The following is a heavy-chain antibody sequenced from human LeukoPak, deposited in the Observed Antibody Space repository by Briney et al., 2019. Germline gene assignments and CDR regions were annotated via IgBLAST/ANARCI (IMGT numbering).Heavy chain of an antibody. V-gene: IGHV4-34*01. Sequence: SETLSLTCAVYGGPFSGYYWSWIRQPPGKGLEWIGEINHSGSTNYNPSLKSRVTISVDTSKNQFSLKLSSVTAADTAVYYCARRRGYCSSTSCYKGHWFDPWGQGTLVTVSS. J-gene: IGHJ5*02. D-gene: IGHD2-2*03. CDR2: INHSGST. CDR3: ARRRGYCSSTSCYKGHWFDP. CDR1: GGPFSGYY.